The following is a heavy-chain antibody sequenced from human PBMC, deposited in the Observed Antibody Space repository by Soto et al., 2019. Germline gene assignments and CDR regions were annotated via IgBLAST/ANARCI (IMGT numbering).Heavy chain of an antibody. D-gene: IGHD2-2*01. Sequence: QVQLVQSGAEVKKPGSSVKVSCKASGGTFSSYTISWVRQAPGQGLEWMGRIIPFLGIANYAQKFQGRVTITADKSTSTAYMELSSLRSEDTAVYYCASPGGYCSSTSCRASRYYFDYWGQGTLVTVSS. CDR1: GGTFSSYT. CDR3: ASPGGYCSSTSCRASRYYFDY. CDR2: IIPFLGIA. V-gene: IGHV1-69*02. J-gene: IGHJ4*02.